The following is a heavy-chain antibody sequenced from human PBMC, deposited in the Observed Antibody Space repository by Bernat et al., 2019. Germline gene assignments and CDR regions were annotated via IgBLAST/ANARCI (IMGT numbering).Heavy chain of an antibody. CDR3: ARDGSGYTSSWSQYYFDY. CDR2: ISSSSSYI. Sequence: EVQLVEPGGGLVKPGGSLRLSCAASGFTFSTYPMIWVRQSPGKGLEWVCSISSSSSYIYYADPEKGRVTISRDNAKNSLFLQMTSLRAEDTAVFYCARDGSGYTSSWSQYYFDYWGQGALVTVSS. J-gene: IGHJ4*02. CDR1: GFTFSTYP. D-gene: IGHD6-13*01. V-gene: IGHV3-21*06.